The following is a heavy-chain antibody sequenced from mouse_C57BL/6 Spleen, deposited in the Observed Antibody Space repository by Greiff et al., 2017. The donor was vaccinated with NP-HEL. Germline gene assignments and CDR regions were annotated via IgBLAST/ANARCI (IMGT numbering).Heavy chain of an antibody. CDR1: GYAFTNYL. D-gene: IGHD2-13*01. CDR3: ARFDCDASFAY. Sequence: VQLQQSGAELVRPGTSVKVSCKASGYAFTNYLIEWVKQRPGQGLEWIGVINPGSGGTNYNEKFKGKATLTADKSSSTAYMQLSSLTSEDSAVYFCARFDCDASFAYWGQGTLVTVSA. CDR2: INPGSGGT. J-gene: IGHJ3*01. V-gene: IGHV1-54*01.